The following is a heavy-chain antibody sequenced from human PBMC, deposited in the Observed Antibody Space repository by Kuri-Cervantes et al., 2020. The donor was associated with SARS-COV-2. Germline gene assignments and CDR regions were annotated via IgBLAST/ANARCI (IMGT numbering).Heavy chain of an antibody. D-gene: IGHD2/OR15-2a*01. CDR2: IYYNGST. V-gene: IGHV4-30-4*08. CDR1: TFGDYA. J-gene: IGHJ4*02. CDR3: ARGAID. Sequence: TFGDYAMSWFRQAPGKGLEWVGYIYYNGSTYYNPSLRSRVIVSVDRSKNQFSLNLNSVTAADTALYYCARGAIDWGQGTLVTVSS.